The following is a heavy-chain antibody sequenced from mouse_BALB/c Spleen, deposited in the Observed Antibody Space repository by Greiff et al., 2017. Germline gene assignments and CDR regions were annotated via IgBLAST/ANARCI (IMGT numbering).Heavy chain of an antibody. V-gene: IGHV5-4*02. D-gene: IGHD1-1*01. CDR3: ARVGSYWYFDV. Sequence: EVKLVESGGGLVKPGGSLKLSCAASGFTFSDYYMYWVRQTPEKRLEWVATISDGGSYTYYPDSVKGRFTISRDNAKNNLYLQMSSLKSEDTAMYYCARVGSYWYFDVWGAGTTVTVSS. CDR2: ISDGGSYT. CDR1: GFTFSDYY. J-gene: IGHJ1*01.